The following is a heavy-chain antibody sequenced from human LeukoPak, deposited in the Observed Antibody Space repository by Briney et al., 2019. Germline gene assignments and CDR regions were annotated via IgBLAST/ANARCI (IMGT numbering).Heavy chain of an antibody. Sequence: GGSLRLSCAASGFTFSSYSMNWVRQAPGKGLEWVSSISSSSNYIYYADSVKGRFTISRDNAKNSLYLQMNSLRAEDTAVYYCARGKGIGIAAAGTLDYWGQGTLVTVSS. CDR1: GFTFSSYS. J-gene: IGHJ4*02. D-gene: IGHD6-13*01. V-gene: IGHV3-21*01. CDR3: ARGKGIGIAAAGTLDY. CDR2: ISSSSNYI.